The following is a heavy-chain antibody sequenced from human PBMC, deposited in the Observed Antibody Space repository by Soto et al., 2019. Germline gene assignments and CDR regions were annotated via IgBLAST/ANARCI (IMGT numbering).Heavy chain of an antibody. D-gene: IGHD6-19*01. J-gene: IGHJ4*02. CDR2: IYYSGST. Sequence: SETLSLTCTVSGGSISSGGYYWSWIRQHPGKGLEWIGYIYYSGSTYYNPSHKSRVTISVDTSKKQISLKLSSVTAADTAVYYCARLKAVAGYYFDYWGQGTLVTVSS. V-gene: IGHV4-31*03. CDR3: ARLKAVAGYYFDY. CDR1: GGSISSGGYY.